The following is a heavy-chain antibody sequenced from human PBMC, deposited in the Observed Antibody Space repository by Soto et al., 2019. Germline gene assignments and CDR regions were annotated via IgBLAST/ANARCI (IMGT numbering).Heavy chain of an antibody. CDR3: ARILAEAGRWYFDY. J-gene: IGHJ4*02. CDR1: GFSLSNARMG. D-gene: IGHD6-19*01. V-gene: IGHV2-26*01. CDR2: IFSNDEK. Sequence: QVTLKESGPVLVKPTETLTLTCTVSGFSLSNARMGVSWISQPPGTALEWLAHIFSNDEKSYSTSLKSRLTISKDTSKSQVVLTMTNMDPVDTATYYCARILAEAGRWYFDYWGQGTLVTVSS.